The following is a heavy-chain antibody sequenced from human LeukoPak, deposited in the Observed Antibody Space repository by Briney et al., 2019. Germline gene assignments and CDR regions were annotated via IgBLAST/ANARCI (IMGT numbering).Heavy chain of an antibody. J-gene: IGHJ4*02. CDR1: GGSISSGGYS. Sequence: SETLSLTCAVSGGSISSGGYSWSWIRQPPGKGLEWIGYIYHSGSTYYNPSLKSRVTISVDRSKNQFSLKLSSVTAADTAVYYCARLPLRYFDPGPYYFDYWGQGTLVTVSS. D-gene: IGHD3-9*01. CDR3: ARLPLRYFDPGPYYFDY. V-gene: IGHV4-30-2*01. CDR2: IYHSGST.